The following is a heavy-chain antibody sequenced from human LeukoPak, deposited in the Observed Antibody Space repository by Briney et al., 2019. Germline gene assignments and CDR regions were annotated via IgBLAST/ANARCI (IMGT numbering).Heavy chain of an antibody. CDR1: GFTFSSYA. V-gene: IGHV3-23*01. Sequence: GGSLRLSCAASGFTFSSYAMHCVRQAPGKGLEWVSAISGSAAATFYADSVKGRFTISRDNSRSTLYLQMNSLRAEDTAVYYCAKRGPGSPQSGKYFFDYWGQGTLVTVSS. D-gene: IGHD3-10*01. CDR3: AKRGPGSPQSGKYFFDY. CDR2: ISGSAAAT. J-gene: IGHJ4*02.